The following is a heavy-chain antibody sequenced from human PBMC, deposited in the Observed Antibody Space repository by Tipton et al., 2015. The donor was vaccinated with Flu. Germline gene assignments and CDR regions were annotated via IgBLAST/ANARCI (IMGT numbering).Heavy chain of an antibody. CDR3: AKLNSYAIDY. J-gene: IGHJ4*02. D-gene: IGHD3-16*01. CDR1: GLIFSDYY. Sequence: SLRLSCEASGLIFSDYYMSWIRQAPGKGLEWVAYISGSDSVIYHADSVKGRFTISRDNAKKSLYLQMNSLRVEDTAIYFCAKLNSYAIDYWGQGALLTVSS. V-gene: IGHV3-11*01. CDR2: ISGSDSVI.